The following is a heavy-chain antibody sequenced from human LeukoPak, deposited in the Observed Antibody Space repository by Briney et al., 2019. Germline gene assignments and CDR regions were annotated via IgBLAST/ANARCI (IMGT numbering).Heavy chain of an antibody. J-gene: IGHJ4*02. CDR2: INHSGST. Sequence: PSETLALTCAVASGSISSSNWWRWVRPPPGKGLEWIGEINHSGSTNYNPSLKSRVTISVDISDNQFSLKLTSVTAADTAVYYCALGYNDIWELWGQGNMVTVSS. V-gene: IGHV4-4*02. D-gene: IGHD1-26*01. CDR1: SGSISSSNW. CDR3: ALGYNDIWEL.